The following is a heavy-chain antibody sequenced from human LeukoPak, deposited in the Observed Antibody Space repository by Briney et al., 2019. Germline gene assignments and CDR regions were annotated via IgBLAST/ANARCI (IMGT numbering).Heavy chain of an antibody. D-gene: IGHD2-8*01. J-gene: IGHJ4*02. CDR3: ARAKDIVLMVYAI. CDR1: GGTFSSYA. CDR2: IIPILGIA. V-gene: IGHV1-69*04. Sequence: GASVKVSCKASGGTFSSYAISWVRQAPGQGLEWMGRIIPILGIANYAQKFQGRVTITADESTSTAYMELSSLRSEDTAVYYCARAKDIVLMVYAIWGQGTLVTVSS.